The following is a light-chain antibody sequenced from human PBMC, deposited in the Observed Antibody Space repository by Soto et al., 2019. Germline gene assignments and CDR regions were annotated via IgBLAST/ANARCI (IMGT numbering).Light chain of an antibody. V-gene: IGKV1-39*01. J-gene: IGKJ1*01. CDR1: QSTSSY. Sequence: DIQMTQSPSSLSASVGDRVTITCRASQSTSSYLNWYQQKPGKAPKLLIYAASSLQSGVPSRFSGCGSVTDFTLTISSLQPEDFATYYCQQSYSTPWTFGQGTKVEIK. CDR3: QQSYSTPWT. CDR2: AAS.